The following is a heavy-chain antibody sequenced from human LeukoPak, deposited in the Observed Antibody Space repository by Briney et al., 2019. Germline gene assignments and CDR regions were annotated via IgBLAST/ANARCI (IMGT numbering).Heavy chain of an antibody. V-gene: IGHV3-23*01. CDR2: IDGSDGAS. CDR1: GFRFSSYV. CDR3: ARDSNYDY. D-gene: IGHD3-3*02. Sequence: GGSLRLSCAASGFRFSSYVMSWVRQAPGKGLEYASSIDGSDGASYYADSVKGRFTISRDNSKNTLYLQMNSLRAEDTAVYYCARDSNYDYWGQGTLVTVSS. J-gene: IGHJ4*02.